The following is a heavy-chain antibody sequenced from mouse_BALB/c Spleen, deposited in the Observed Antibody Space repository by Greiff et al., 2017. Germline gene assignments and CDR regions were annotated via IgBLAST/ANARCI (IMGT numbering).Heavy chain of an antibody. Sequence: QVQLQQPGAELVKPGASVKLSCKASGYTFTSYWMHWVKQRPGQGLEWIGEINPSNGRTNYNEKFKSKATLTVDKSSSTAYMQLSSLTSEDSAVYYCARERGLPLFAYWGQGTLVTVSA. CDR3: ARERGLPLFAY. CDR1: GYTFTSYW. V-gene: IGHV1S81*02. J-gene: IGHJ3*01. CDR2: INPSNGRT. D-gene: IGHD3-1*01.